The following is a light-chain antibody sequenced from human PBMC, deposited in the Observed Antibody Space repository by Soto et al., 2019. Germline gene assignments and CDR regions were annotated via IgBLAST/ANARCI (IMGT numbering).Light chain of an antibody. V-gene: IGLV4-69*01. CDR3: QTWGSGIVV. Sequence: QLVLTQSPSASASLGASVKLTCTLRSGHSNYAIAWHQQQSEKGPRYLMKLNSDGSHSKGDGIPDRFSGSSSGAERYLTISILQSEDEADYYCQTWGSGIVVFGGGTQLSVL. CDR1: SGHSNYA. J-gene: IGLJ2*01. CDR2: LNSDGSH.